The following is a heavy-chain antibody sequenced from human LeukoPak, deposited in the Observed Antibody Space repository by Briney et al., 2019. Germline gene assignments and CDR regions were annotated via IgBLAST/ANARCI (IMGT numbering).Heavy chain of an antibody. J-gene: IGHJ6*03. CDR1: GGSISSYY. Sequence: PSETLSLTCTVSGGSISSYYWNWIRQPPGKGLEWIGYIDYSGSTNYNPSLKSRVTISVDTSKNQFSLKLSSVTAADTAVYYCARGGLLTDYYYYYMDVWGKGTTVTVSS. V-gene: IGHV4-59*01. CDR3: ARGGLLTDYYYYYMDV. CDR2: IDYSGST. D-gene: IGHD2-15*01.